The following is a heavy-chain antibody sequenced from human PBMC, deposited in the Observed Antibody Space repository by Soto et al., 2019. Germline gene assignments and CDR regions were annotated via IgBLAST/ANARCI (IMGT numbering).Heavy chain of an antibody. CDR2: IIPIFGTA. CDR3: ARGWGYDNNDYYYAY. Sequence: QVQLVQSGAEVRKPGSSVKVSCKASGGTFSRHGISWVRQAPGQGLEWMGGIIPIFGTANHAQKFQGRVTLTADESTSTAYMELSSLRSEDTAVYYCARGWGYDNNDYYYAYWGQGTLVIVSS. J-gene: IGHJ4*02. CDR1: GGTFSRHG. D-gene: IGHD3-22*01. V-gene: IGHV1-69*01.